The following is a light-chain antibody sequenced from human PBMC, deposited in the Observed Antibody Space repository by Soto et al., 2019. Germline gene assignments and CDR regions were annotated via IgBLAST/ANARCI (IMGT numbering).Light chain of an antibody. CDR2: QDN. CDR1: KLGDKY. J-gene: IGLJ2*01. CDR3: QAWDSNTVV. Sequence: SYELTQPPSVSVSPGQTASIACSGDKLGDKYVSWTQLRPGQSPVLVIYQDNKRPSGIPQRFSGSNSGNTASLTISGTQGADEADYYCQAWDSNTVVFGGRTQLTVL. V-gene: IGLV3-1*01.